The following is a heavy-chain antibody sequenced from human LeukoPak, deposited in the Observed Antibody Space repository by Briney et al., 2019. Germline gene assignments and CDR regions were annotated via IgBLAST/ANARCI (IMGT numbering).Heavy chain of an antibody. V-gene: IGHV1-2*02. CDR2: INPNSGGT. D-gene: IGHD6-13*01. J-gene: IGHJ4*02. CDR1: GYTFIGYY. CDR3: ARDHGSSWLVLGSTPHNFDY. Sequence: ASVKVSCKASGYTFIGYYMHWVRQAPGQGLEWMGWINPNSGGTNYAQKFQGRVTMTRDTSISTAYMELSRLRSDDTAVYYCARDHGSSWLVLGSTPHNFDYWGQGTLVTVSS.